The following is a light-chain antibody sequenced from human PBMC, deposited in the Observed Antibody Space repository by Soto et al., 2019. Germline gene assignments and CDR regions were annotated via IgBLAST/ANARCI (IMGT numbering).Light chain of an antibody. CDR1: RPNIGSNT. CDR3: AAWDDSLKGVV. J-gene: IGLJ2*01. Sequence: QSVLTQPPSASGTPGQRVTMSCSGSRPNIGSNTVNWYQQLPGTAPKVLIYSNDQRPSGVPDRFSGSKSGTSASLAISGLQSEDEADYYCAAWDDSLKGVVFGGGTQLTVL. CDR2: SND. V-gene: IGLV1-44*01.